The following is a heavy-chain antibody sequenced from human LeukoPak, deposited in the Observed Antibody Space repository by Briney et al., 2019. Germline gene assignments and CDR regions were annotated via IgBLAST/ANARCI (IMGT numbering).Heavy chain of an antibody. V-gene: IGHV3-23*01. CDR2: ISESGGST. CDR1: GFTFRSYA. J-gene: IGHJ4*02. D-gene: IGHD4-23*01. CDR3: AKDPYGGYYFDY. Sequence: SGGSLRLSCAASGFTFRSYAMSWVRQAPGKGLEWVSAISESGGSTYYADSVKGRFTIFRDNSKNTLYLQMNSLRAEDTAVYYCAKDPYGGYYFDYWGQGILVTVSS.